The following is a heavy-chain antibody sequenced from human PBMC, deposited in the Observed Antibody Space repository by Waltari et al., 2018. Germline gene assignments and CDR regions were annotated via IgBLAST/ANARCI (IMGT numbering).Heavy chain of an antibody. V-gene: IGHV3-74*03. D-gene: IGHD1-1*01. CDR2: ISSDASDT. Sequence: EEQLVESGGGLVQPGDSLRLSCAASGFTFSSFWQNWVRQAPGKGPLWVSRISSDASDTTYADSVKGRFTISRDNARNTLYLQMNRLRAEDTAVYFCARVSRRTYRSPVPGRHYYYGMDVWGQGTTVTVSS. CDR1: GFTFSSFW. J-gene: IGHJ6*02. CDR3: ARVSRRTYRSPVPGRHYYYGMDV.